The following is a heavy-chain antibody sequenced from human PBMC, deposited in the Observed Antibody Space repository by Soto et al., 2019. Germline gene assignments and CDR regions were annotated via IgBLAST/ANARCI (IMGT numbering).Heavy chain of an antibody. CDR3: ARDRGHWSGYFDY. J-gene: IGHJ4*02. D-gene: IGHD3-3*01. V-gene: IGHV3-66*01. CDR2: IYSGGST. Sequence: EVQLVESGGGLVQPGGSLRLSCAASGFTVSSNYMSWVRQAPGMGLEWVSVIYSGGSTYYADSVKGRFTISRDNSKNTLYLQMNSLRAEDTAVYYCARDRGHWSGYFDYWGQGTLVTVSS. CDR1: GFTVSSNY.